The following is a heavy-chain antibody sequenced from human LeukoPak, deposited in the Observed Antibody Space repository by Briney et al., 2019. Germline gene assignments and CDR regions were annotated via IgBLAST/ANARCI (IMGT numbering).Heavy chain of an antibody. J-gene: IGHJ4*02. V-gene: IGHV4-30-2*01. CDR1: GGSISSSGYS. CDR3: ARGPPDYDILTGYYNGGFDY. D-gene: IGHD3-9*01. Sequence: SETLSFTCAVSGGSISSSGYSCSWIRQPPGKGLKWIGYIYHSGSTYYNPSLKSRVTISVDRSKNQFSLKLSSVTAADTAVYYCARGPPDYDILTGYYNGGFDYWGQGTLVTVSS. CDR2: IYHSGST.